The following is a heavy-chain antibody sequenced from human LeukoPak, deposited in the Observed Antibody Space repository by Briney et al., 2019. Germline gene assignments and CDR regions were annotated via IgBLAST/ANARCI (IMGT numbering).Heavy chain of an antibody. CDR1: GFTFSSYW. CDR2: ISSSSSYI. Sequence: GGSLRLSCAASGFTFSSYWMSWVRQAPGKGLEWVSSISSSSSYIYYADSVKGRFTISRDNAKNSLYLQMNSLRAEDTAVYYCARDPPDRYGDYVGVYWGQGTLVTVSS. J-gene: IGHJ4*02. D-gene: IGHD4-17*01. CDR3: ARDPPDRYGDYVGVY. V-gene: IGHV3-21*01.